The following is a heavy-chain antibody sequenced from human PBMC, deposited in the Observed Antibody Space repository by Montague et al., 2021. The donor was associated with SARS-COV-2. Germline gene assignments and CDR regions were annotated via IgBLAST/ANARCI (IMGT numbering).Heavy chain of an antibody. Sequence: SETLSLPCAVYGGSFSGYYWSWIRQPPGKGLEWIGEINHSGSTNYNPSXXSRVTISVDTSKNQFSLRLSSVTAADTAMYYCARGGYGGWTGYYFDYWGQGTLVTVSS. CDR3: ARGGYGGWTGYYFDY. CDR1: GGSFSGYY. V-gene: IGHV4-34*01. J-gene: IGHJ4*02. CDR2: INHSGST. D-gene: IGHD4/OR15-4a*01.